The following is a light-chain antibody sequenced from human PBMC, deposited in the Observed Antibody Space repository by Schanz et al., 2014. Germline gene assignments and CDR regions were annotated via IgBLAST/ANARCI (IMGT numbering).Light chain of an antibody. CDR2: GAS. CDR1: QTVSSTS. V-gene: IGKV3-15*01. J-gene: IGKJ2*01. Sequence: EIVVTQSPDTLSVSPGERATLSCRASQTVSSTSLAWYQQKPGQAPRLLIYGASTRATGIPARFSGSGSGTEFTLTISSLQSEDFAVYYCQQYNNWPPYTFGQGTKLEIK. CDR3: QQYNNWPPYT.